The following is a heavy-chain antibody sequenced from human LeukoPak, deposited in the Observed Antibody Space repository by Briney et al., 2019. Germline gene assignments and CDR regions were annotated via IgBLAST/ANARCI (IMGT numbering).Heavy chain of an antibody. Sequence: PGGSLRLSCAASGFTFSSYWMHWVRQVPGKGLVWVSRINSDGSSTSYADSVKGRFTISRDNAKNTLYLQMNSLRAEDTAMYYCARMRVVAGTIGYGMDVWSQGTTVTVS. V-gene: IGHV3-74*01. D-gene: IGHD6-19*01. CDR2: INSDGSST. J-gene: IGHJ6*02. CDR1: GFTFSSYW. CDR3: ARMRVVAGTIGYGMDV.